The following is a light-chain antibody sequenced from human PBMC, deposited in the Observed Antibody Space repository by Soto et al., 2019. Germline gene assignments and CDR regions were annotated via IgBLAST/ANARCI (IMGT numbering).Light chain of an antibody. CDR1: SSDVGGYNY. Sequence: HSVLTQADCVSGSPGQSITISCTGTSSDVGGYNYVSWYQQHPGKAPKLMIYEVSNRPSGVSNRFSGSKSGNTASLTISGLQAEDEADYYCNSYASSSTSVFGTGTKVTVL. J-gene: IGLJ1*01. CDR2: EVS. V-gene: IGLV2-14*01. CDR3: NSYASSSTSV.